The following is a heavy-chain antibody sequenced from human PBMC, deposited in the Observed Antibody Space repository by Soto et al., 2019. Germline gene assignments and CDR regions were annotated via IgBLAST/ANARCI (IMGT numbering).Heavy chain of an antibody. CDR1: GGSISSSSYF. CDR3: ARLKVWNYYDSSGYFDY. CDR2: IYYSGST. D-gene: IGHD3-22*01. V-gene: IGHV4-39*01. Sequence: SETLSLTCSVSGGSISSSSYFWGWIRQPPGKGLEWIGSIYYSGSTYYNPSLKSRVTVSVDTSTSTAYMELRSLRSDDTAVYYCARLKVWNYYDSSGYFDYWGQGTLVTVSS. J-gene: IGHJ4*02.